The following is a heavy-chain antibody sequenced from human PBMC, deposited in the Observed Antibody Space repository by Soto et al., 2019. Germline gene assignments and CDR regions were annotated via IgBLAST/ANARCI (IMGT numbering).Heavy chain of an antibody. D-gene: IGHD3-22*01. V-gene: IGHV1-69*12. Sequence: QVQPVQSGAEVKKPGSSVKVSCKSSGGTFSNYGFSWVRQAPGQGLECMGVIVPIFGAEHPQKFQGRVTITAGESTNTVVMELRGLRSEDTAVYYWARGGSDYEGSGYYQGHVWGQGTRVTVSS. CDR2: IVPIFGA. J-gene: IGHJ6*02. CDR1: GGTFSNYG. CDR3: ARGGSDYEGSGYYQGHV.